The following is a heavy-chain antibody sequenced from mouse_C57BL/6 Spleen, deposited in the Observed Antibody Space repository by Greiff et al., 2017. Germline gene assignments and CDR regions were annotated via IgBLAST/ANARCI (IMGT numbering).Heavy chain of an antibody. D-gene: IGHD2-4*01. V-gene: IGHV2-6-1*01. CDR3: ARQEIYYDYDGPSGFAY. Sequence: VQLVESGPGLVAPSQSLSITCTVSGFSLTSYGVHWVRQPPGKGLEWLVVIWSDGSTTYNSALKSRLSISKDNSKSQVFLKMNSLQTDDTAMYYCARQEIYYDYDGPSGFAYWGQGTLVTVSA. CDR1: GFSLTSYG. CDR2: IWSDGST. J-gene: IGHJ3*01.